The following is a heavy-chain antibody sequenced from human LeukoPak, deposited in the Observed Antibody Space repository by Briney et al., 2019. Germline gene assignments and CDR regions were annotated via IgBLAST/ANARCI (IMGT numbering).Heavy chain of an antibody. CDR2: ISYERDTT. CDR1: GFIFSDYT. J-gene: IGHJ4*02. V-gene: IGHV3-30*18. Sequence: GGSLRLSCAGPGFIFSDYTMHWVRQAPGKGLEWVALISYERDTTHYADSVKGRFTISRDHSKNTLYLQMNSLRTEDTAVYYRAKGRGAQNGYDYLFDNWGQGTLVTVSS. D-gene: IGHD5-12*01. CDR3: AKGRGAQNGYDYLFDN.